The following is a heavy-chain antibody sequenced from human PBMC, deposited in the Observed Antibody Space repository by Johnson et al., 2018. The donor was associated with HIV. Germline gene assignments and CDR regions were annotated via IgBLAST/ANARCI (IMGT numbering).Heavy chain of an antibody. CDR1: GFTFSSYA. D-gene: IGHD1-26*01. CDR3: AREPALVGANGGWGAFDI. V-gene: IGHV3-30-3*01. J-gene: IGHJ3*02. CDR2: ISYDGSNT. Sequence: VQLVESGGGVVQPGRSLRLSCAASGFTFSSYAMHWVRQAPGKGLEWVAVISYDGSNTYYADSVKGRFTISRDNSKNSLYLQMNSLRAEDTAVYYCAREPALVGANGGWGAFDIWGQGTLVTVSS.